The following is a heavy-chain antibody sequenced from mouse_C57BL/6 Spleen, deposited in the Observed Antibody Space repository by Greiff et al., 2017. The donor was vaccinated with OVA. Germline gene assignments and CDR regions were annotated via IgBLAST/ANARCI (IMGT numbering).Heavy chain of an antibody. CDR1: GYTFTDYN. V-gene: IGHV1-22*01. Sequence: VQLQQSGPELVKPGASVKMSCKASGYTFTDYNMHWVKQSHGKSLEWIGYINPNTGGTSYNQKFKGKATLTVNKSSSTAYMELRSLTSEDSAVYYFAKGGGDGYYDYAMDYWGQGTSVTVSS. D-gene: IGHD2-3*01. J-gene: IGHJ4*01. CDR2: INPNTGGT. CDR3: AKGGGDGYYDYAMDY.